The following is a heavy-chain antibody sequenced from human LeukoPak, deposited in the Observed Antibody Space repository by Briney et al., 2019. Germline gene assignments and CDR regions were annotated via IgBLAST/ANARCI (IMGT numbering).Heavy chain of an antibody. CDR1: GFTFSSYA. CDR2: ISYDGSNK. V-gene: IGHV3-30-3*01. J-gene: IGHJ4*02. D-gene: IGHD4-17*01. Sequence: PGGSLRLSCAASGFTFSSYAMHWVRQAPGKGLEWVAVISYDGSNKYYADSVKGRFTISRDNSKNTLYLQMNSLRAEDTAVYYCARDPPGSFYGDYVADVGAYYFDYWGQGTLVTVSS. CDR3: ARDPPGSFYGDYVADVGAYYFDY.